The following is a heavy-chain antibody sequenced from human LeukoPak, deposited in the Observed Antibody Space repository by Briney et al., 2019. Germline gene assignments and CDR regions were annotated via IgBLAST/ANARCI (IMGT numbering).Heavy chain of an antibody. D-gene: IGHD3-9*01. CDR2: FDYGGST. J-gene: IGHJ4*02. V-gene: IGHV4-34*01. Sequence: SETPSLTCALYGGSFNDYYWSWIRQPPGKGLEWIGSFDYGGSTYYNPSLKSRVTISVDTSKNQFSLKLSSVTAADTAVYYCASRINYDILTGYYSKFDYWGQGTLVTVSS. CDR1: GGSFNDYY. CDR3: ASRINYDILTGYYSKFDY.